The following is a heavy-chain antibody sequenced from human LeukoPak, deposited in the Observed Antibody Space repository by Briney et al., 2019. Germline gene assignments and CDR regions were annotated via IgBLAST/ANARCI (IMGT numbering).Heavy chain of an antibody. CDR1: GFTFSSYS. CDR3: ARDSWVFVSSRENWFDP. Sequence: GGSLRLSCAASGFTFSSYSMNWVRQAPGKGLEWVSSISSSSRYIYYADSVKGRFTISRDNAKNSLYLQMNSLRAEDTAVYYCARDSWVFVSSRENWFDPWGQGTLVTVSS. V-gene: IGHV3-21*01. CDR2: ISSSSRYI. J-gene: IGHJ5*02. D-gene: IGHD2-8*01.